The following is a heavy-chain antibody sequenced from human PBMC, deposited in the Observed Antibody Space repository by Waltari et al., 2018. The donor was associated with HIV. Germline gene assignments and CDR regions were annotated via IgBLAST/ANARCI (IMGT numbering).Heavy chain of an antibody. D-gene: IGHD6-19*01. CDR1: GGSFRGYY. V-gene: IGHV4-34*01. CDR2: VNHVGRT. Sequence: QVHLEQWGTGLLRPSETLSLTCAVYGGSFRGYYWSWIRKSPGRGLEWIGEVNHVGRTNYSPSLKGRVTVSVDTSKNQFSLTMRSVTAADTAVYYCARDSAPGLAVDDDDGEFFYYGLDVWGQGTTVTVSS. J-gene: IGHJ6*01. CDR3: ARDSAPGLAVDDDDGEFFYYGLDV.